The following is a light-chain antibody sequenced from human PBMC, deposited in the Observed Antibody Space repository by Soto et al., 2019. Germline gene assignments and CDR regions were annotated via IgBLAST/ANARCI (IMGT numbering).Light chain of an antibody. V-gene: IGLV1-40*01. J-gene: IGLJ3*02. CDR1: SSNFGAGYH. Sequence: QSVLTQPPSVSGAPGQRVTISCTGSSSNFGAGYHVHWYQQLPRTAPKLLIYNNNNRPSGVPDRFSGSKSGTSASLAITGLQAEDEADYYCQSYASSLSGWVFGGGTKLTVL. CDR2: NNN. CDR3: QSYASSLSGWV.